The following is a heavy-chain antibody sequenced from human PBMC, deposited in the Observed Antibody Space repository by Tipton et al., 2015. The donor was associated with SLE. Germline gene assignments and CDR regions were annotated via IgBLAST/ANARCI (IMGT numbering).Heavy chain of an antibody. CDR2: INSDGNRI. CDR3: ARDMSSDRDNWWGEFDY. J-gene: IGHJ4*02. CDR1: GFTFSNYW. V-gene: IGHV3-74*01. D-gene: IGHD3-16*01. Sequence: GSLRLSCAASGFTFSNYWMHWVRQAPGEGLVWVSRINSDGNRIRSADSVTGRFTISRDNAKNTLYLQMNSLRADDTAVYYCARDMSSDRDNWWGEFDYWGQGTLVTVSS.